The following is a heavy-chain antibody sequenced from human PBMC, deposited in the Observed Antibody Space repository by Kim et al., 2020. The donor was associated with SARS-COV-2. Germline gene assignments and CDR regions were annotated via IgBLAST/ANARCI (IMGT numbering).Heavy chain of an antibody. D-gene: IGHD2-2*01. CDR2: ISSSSSTI. Sequence: GGSLRLSCAASGFTFSSYSMNWVRQAPGKGLEWVSYISSSSSTIYYADSVKGRFTISRDNAKNSLYLQMNSLRDEDTAVYYCARDTVVVPAAIPPHYYYYYGIDVWGQGTTVTVSS. V-gene: IGHV3-48*02. CDR3: ARDTVVVPAAIPPHYYYYYGIDV. J-gene: IGHJ6*02. CDR1: GFTFSSYS.